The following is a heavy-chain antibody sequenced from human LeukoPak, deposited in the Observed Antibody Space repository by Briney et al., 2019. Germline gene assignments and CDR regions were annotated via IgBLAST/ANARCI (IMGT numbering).Heavy chain of an antibody. CDR1: GFTFSSYW. Sequence: EGSLRLSCAASGFTFSSYWMHWVRQAPGEGLVWVSRINSDGSSTSYADSVKGRFTISRDNAKNTLYLQMNSLRAEDTAVYYCARISSWYVGYYFDYWGQGTLVTVSS. J-gene: IGHJ4*02. CDR2: INSDGSST. V-gene: IGHV3-74*01. D-gene: IGHD6-13*01. CDR3: ARISSWYVGYYFDY.